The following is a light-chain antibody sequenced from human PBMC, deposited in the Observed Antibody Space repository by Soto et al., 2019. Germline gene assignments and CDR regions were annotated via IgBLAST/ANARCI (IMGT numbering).Light chain of an antibody. CDR2: EVN. V-gene: IGLV2-14*01. J-gene: IGLJ2*01. Sequence: QSALTQPASVSGSPGQSITISCTGTSSDVGGYDYVSWYQLHPGKAPKLMVFEVNNRPSGVPYRFSGSKSGNTASLTISGVQAEDEADYCCCSYASTYTFGGGTKVTVL. CDR3: CSYASTYT. CDR1: SSDVGGYDY.